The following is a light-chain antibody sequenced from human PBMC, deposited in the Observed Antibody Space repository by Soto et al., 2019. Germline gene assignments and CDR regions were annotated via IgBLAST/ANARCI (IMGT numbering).Light chain of an antibody. CDR3: QQSYSTWT. Sequence: DIQMTQSPSTLSASVGDRVTLTCRASQSISRSLNWYQQKPGKAPKLLIYAASTLQGGVPSRFSGSGSGTDFTLTITSLQPEDFATYYCQQSYSTWTFGQGTKVDI. CDR2: AAS. J-gene: IGKJ1*01. V-gene: IGKV1-39*01. CDR1: QSISRS.